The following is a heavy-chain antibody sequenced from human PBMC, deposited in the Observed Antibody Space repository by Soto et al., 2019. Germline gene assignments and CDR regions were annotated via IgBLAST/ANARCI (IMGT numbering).Heavy chain of an antibody. CDR2: ISYSGST. J-gene: IGHJ5*02. CDR1: GFSIIIVKFY. Sequence: SGTXSLTCTFSGFSIIIVKFYWNWMRQRPGKGLEWIGFISYSGSTYYNPSLRSRVTISVDTSKNHFSLKLSSVTAADTAVYFCARAEEARIARWFDPWGKGTLVT. D-gene: IGHD6-6*01. V-gene: IGHV4-31*03. CDR3: ARAEEARIARWFDP.